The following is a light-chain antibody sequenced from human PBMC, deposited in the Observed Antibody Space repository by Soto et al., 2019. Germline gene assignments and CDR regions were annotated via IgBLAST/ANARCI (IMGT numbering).Light chain of an antibody. CDR1: QSISPY. CDR3: QQSYRTPLT. Sequence: DIQMTQSPSSLSASVGDRVTIPCRASQSISPYVNWYQQKPGKAPEVLIYAGSSLQSGVPSRFSGSGSGTDFTLTISSLQPEDFATYYCQQSYRTPLTFGQGTRLEI. V-gene: IGKV1-39*01. CDR2: AGS. J-gene: IGKJ5*01.